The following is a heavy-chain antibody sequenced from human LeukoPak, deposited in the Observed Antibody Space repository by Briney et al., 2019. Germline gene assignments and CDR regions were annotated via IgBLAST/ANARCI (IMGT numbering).Heavy chain of an antibody. D-gene: IGHD2-15*01. CDR2: IYPGDSDT. V-gene: IGHV5-51*01. Sequence: GESLKISCKGSGYSFTSYWIGWVRQMPGKGPEWMGIIYPGDSDTRYSPSFQGQITISVDKSISTAYLQWSSLKASDTAMYYCARQSGHCSGGSCYHGSFVDYWGQGTLVTVSS. CDR1: GYSFTSYW. CDR3: ARQSGHCSGGSCYHGSFVDY. J-gene: IGHJ4*02.